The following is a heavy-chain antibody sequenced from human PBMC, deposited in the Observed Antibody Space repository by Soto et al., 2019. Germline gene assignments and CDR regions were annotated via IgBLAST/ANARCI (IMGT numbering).Heavy chain of an antibody. CDR3: ALGYIWNYYFDS. CDR2: INVGNENT. CDR1: GHTFTITRFP. V-gene: IGHV1-3*01. J-gene: IGHJ4*02. Sequence: QVHLVQSGAEVKKPGASVRLSCQASGHTFTITRFPMHWVRQAPGQRLEWMALINVGNENTKYSQKCQGGVTITRDPSALTAYMELSGLRSEGTAVYYCALGYIWNYYFDSWGQGTLVTVSS. D-gene: IGHD1-7*01.